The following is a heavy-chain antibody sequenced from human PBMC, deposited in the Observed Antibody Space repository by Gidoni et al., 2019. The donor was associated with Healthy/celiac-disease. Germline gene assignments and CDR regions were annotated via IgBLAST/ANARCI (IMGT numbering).Heavy chain of an antibody. Sequence: QVQLVESGGGLAKPGGSLRLSCAPPGSTFSSYHMTWIRQAPGQRLEWVSYISSSGSTIYYADSVKSRFTISRDNAKNSLYLQMDSLRAEDTAVYYCARDIRKLVRTIYYYYMDVWGKGTTVTVSS. J-gene: IGHJ6*03. D-gene: IGHD6-6*01. CDR2: ISSSGSTI. CDR3: ARDIRKLVRTIYYYYMDV. V-gene: IGHV3-11*01. CDR1: GSTFSSYH.